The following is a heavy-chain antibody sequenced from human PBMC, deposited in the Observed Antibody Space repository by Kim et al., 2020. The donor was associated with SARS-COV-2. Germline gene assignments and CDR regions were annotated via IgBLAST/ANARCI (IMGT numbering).Heavy chain of an antibody. V-gene: IGHV1-46*01. CDR3: ARAPMTAVTTHLDY. D-gene: IGHD4-17*01. J-gene: IGHJ4*02. Sequence: QRFPGRVTLTRDTSTSTVYMELRSLRSEDTAVYYCARAPMTAVTTHLDYWGQGTLVTVSS.